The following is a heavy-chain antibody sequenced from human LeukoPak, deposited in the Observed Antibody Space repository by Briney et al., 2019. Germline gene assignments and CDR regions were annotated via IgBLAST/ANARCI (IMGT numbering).Heavy chain of an antibody. J-gene: IGHJ1*01. CDR1: GFTFSSYA. V-gene: IGHV3-64*01. CDR2: ISSNGGST. Sequence: GGSLRLSCAASGFTFSSYAMHWVRQAPGKGLEYVSAISSNGGSTYYVNSVKGRFTISRDNSKNTLYLQMGSLRAEDMAVYYCARGQAMIVVAEYFQHWGQGTLVTVSS. CDR3: ARGQAMIVVAEYFQH. D-gene: IGHD3-22*01.